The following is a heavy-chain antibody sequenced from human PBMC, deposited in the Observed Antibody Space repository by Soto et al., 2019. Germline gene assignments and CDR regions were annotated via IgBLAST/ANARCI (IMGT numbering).Heavy chain of an antibody. CDR3: AKGNAIFGVALPMDV. J-gene: IGHJ6*02. CDR2: ISYDGSNK. D-gene: IGHD3-3*01. CDR1: GFTFSSYG. V-gene: IGHV3-30*18. Sequence: QVQLVESGGGVVQPGRSLRLSCAASGFTFSSYGMHWVRQAPGKGPEWVAVISYDGSNKYYGGSVKGRFTVSRDNSNNTLYLQMTSLRVEDTAVYYCAKGNAIFGVALPMDVWGQGTTVTVSS.